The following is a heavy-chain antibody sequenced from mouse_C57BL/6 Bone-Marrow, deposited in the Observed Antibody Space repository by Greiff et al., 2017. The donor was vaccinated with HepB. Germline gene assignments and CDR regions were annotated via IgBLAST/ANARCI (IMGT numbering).Heavy chain of an antibody. CDR3: ARDYGSSSFAY. D-gene: IGHD1-1*01. Sequence: QVQLQQSGAELVKPGASVKLSCKASGYTFTSYWMHWVKQRPGQGLEWIGMIHPNSGSTNYNEKFKSKATLTVDKSSSTAYMQLSSLTSEDSAVYYCARDYGSSSFAYWGQGTLVTVSA. CDR1: GYTFTSYW. CDR2: IHPNSGST. J-gene: IGHJ3*01. V-gene: IGHV1-64*01.